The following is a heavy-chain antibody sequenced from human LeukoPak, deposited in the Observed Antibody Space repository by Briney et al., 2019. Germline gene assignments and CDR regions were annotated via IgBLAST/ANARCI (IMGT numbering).Heavy chain of an antibody. CDR1: GGSISSDY. V-gene: IGHV4-4*07. Sequence: SQTLSLTRTVSGGSISSDYWSWIRQPAGKGLEWIGRIHTSGSPNYNPSLKSRVTMSLDTSKNQFSLKLSSVTAAETAVYYCARAGYCSGGRCHAYFDYWGQGTLVTVSS. D-gene: IGHD2-15*01. CDR2: IHTSGSP. CDR3: ARAGYCSGGRCHAYFDY. J-gene: IGHJ4*02.